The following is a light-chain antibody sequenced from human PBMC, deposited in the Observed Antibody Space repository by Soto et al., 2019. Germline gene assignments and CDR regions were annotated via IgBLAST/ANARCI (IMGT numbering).Light chain of an antibody. J-gene: IGKJ2*01. Sequence: EIVMTQSPATLSVSPGERATLSCRASQSVSDNLAWYQKKPGQAPRLLIYGASTRATGIPARFSGSGSGTEFTLTISSLQSEDFAVYYCQQFNNWPYTFGQGTKVDIK. CDR2: GAS. V-gene: IGKV3-15*01. CDR3: QQFNNWPYT. CDR1: QSVSDN.